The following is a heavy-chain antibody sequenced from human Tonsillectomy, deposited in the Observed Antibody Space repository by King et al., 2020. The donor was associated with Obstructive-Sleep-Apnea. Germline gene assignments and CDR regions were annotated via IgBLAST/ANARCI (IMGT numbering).Heavy chain of an antibody. CDR2: INPNSGGT. Sequence: VQLVQSGAEVKKPGASVEVSCKTSGYTFTDYYMHWVRQAPGQGLEWVGWINPNSGGTSYAQKFQGRVTMTRDTSISTAYMELSSLRSDDTALYYCARARRLYDSGGYTYYLDFWGQGTLVTVSS. CDR3: ARARRLYDSGGYTYYLDF. J-gene: IGHJ4*02. D-gene: IGHD3-22*01. CDR1: GYTFTDYY. V-gene: IGHV1-2*02.